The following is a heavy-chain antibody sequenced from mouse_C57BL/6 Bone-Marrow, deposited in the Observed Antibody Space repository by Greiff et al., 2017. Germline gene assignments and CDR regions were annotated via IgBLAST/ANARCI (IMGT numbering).Heavy chain of an antibody. Sequence: VQLQQPGAELVRPGTSVKLSCKASGYTFTSYGISWVKQRTGQGLEWIGEIYPRSGNTYYNEKFKGKATLTADKSSSTAYMELRSLTSEDSAVYFCARDGYYGSTFDYWGQGTTLTVSS. CDR2: IYPRSGNT. CDR1: GYTFTSYG. CDR3: ARDGYYGSTFDY. J-gene: IGHJ2*01. V-gene: IGHV1-81*01. D-gene: IGHD1-1*01.